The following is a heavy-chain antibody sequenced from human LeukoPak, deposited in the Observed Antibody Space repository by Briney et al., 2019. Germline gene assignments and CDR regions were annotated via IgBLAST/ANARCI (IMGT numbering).Heavy chain of an antibody. J-gene: IGHJ4*02. CDR2: INPNSGGT. CDR3: ARDTGGSSINHDY. V-gene: IGHV1-2*02. CDR1: GYTFTGYY. D-gene: IGHD1-26*01. Sequence: ASVKVSCKASGYTFTGYYMHWVRQAPGQGLEWMGWINPNSGGTNYAQKFQGRVTMTRDTSISTAYMELSRLRSDDTAVYYCARDTGGSSINHDYWGQGTLVTVSS.